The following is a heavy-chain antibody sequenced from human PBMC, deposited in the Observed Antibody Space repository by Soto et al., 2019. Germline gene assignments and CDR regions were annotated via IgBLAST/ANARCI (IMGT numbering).Heavy chain of an antibody. CDR3: AKDLVSSTASDAFDI. Sequence: EVQLLESGGGLVQPGGSPRLSCSASGLTFSSYAMTWVRQAPGKGLEWVSGISGGGYSTDYADSVKGRFTISRDNSKNTLYLKMNSLRVEDTAVYYCAKDLVSSTASDAFDIWGQGTMVTVSP. D-gene: IGHD1-1*01. V-gene: IGHV3-23*01. J-gene: IGHJ3*02. CDR2: ISGGGYST. CDR1: GLTFSSYA.